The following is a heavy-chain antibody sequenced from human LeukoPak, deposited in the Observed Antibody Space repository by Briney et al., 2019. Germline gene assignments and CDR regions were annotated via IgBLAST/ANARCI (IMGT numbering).Heavy chain of an antibody. Sequence: GGSLRLSCGASGFTFSSYAMHWVRQAPGKGLEWVAVISYDGSNKYHADSVKGRFTVSRDNSKNTLYLQMNSLRAEDTAVYYCATPGIAAAGTFSGGPPVGYWGQGTLVTVSS. CDR2: ISYDGSNK. CDR1: GFTFSSYA. CDR3: ATPGIAAAGTFSGGPPVGY. J-gene: IGHJ4*02. D-gene: IGHD6-13*01. V-gene: IGHV3-30*04.